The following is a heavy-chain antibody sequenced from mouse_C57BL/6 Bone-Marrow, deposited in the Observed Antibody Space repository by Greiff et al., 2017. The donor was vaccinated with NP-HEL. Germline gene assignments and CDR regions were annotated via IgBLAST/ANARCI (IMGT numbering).Heavy chain of an antibody. D-gene: IGHD3-2*02. CDR3: ARLELRLRTFAY. CDR2: INPSNGGT. V-gene: IGHV1-53*01. CDR1: GYTFTSYW. J-gene: IGHJ3*01. Sequence: QVQLQQPGTELVKPGASVKLSCKASGYTFTSYWMHWVKQRPGQGLEWIGNINPSNGGTNYNEKFKSKATLTVDKSSSTAYMQLSSLTSEDSAVYYWARLELRLRTFAYWGQGTLVTVSA.